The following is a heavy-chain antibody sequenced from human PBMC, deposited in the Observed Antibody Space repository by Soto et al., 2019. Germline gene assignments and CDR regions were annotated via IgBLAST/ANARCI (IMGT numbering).Heavy chain of an antibody. CDR3: ARDFDPTYYYGSGSGYFDY. J-gene: IGHJ4*02. D-gene: IGHD3-10*01. V-gene: IGHV3-30-3*01. CDR2: ISYDGSNK. CDR1: GFTFSSYA. Sequence: GGSLRLSCAASGFTFSSYAMHWVRQAPGKGLEWVAVISYDGSNKYYADSVKGRFTISRDNSKNTLYLQMNSLRAEDTAVYYCARDFDPTYYYGSGSGYFDYWGQGTLVTVSS.